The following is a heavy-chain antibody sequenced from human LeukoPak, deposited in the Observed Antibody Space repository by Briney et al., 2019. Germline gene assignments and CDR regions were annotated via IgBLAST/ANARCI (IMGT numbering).Heavy chain of an antibody. V-gene: IGHV3-23*01. Sequence: GGSLRLSCAASGFTFSNYAMSWVRQAPGKGLEWVSTLSGTGGSTYYADSVKGRFTISRGNSKNTLYLQMNSLRVEDTAVYYCAKAPGPAAVGGFDYWGQGTLVTVSS. CDR3: AKAPGPAAVGGFDY. CDR1: GFTFSNYA. J-gene: IGHJ4*02. D-gene: IGHD2-2*01. CDR2: LSGTGGST.